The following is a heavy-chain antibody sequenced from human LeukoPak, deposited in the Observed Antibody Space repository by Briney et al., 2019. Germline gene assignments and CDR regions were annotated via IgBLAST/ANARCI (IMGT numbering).Heavy chain of an antibody. CDR2: ISYDGSNK. J-gene: IGHJ4*02. D-gene: IGHD2-2*02. Sequence: PGGSLRLSCAASGFTFSYYWMHWVRQAPGKGLEWVAVISYDGSNKYYADSVKGRFTISRDNSKNTLYLQMNSLRAEDTAVYYCARDFGSCSSTSCYTFFDYWGQGTLVTVSS. V-gene: IGHV3-30*03. CDR1: GFTFSYYW. CDR3: ARDFGSCSSTSCYTFFDY.